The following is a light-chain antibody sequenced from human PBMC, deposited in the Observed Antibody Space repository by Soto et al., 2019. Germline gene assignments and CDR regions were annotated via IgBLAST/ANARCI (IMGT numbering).Light chain of an antibody. J-gene: IGLJ2*01. CDR1: SSDVGGYNF. Sequence: QSALTQPASVSGSPGQWITISCTGTSSDVGGYNFGSWYQQHAGKAPKLMIYDVSNRPSGASNRFSGSKSDNTASLTISVLQADDEADYYCTSYTSSSTLVFGGGTKLTVL. CDR2: DVS. CDR3: TSYTSSSTLV. V-gene: IGLV2-14*01.